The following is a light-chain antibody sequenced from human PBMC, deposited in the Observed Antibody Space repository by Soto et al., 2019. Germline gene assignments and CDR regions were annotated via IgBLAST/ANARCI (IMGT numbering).Light chain of an antibody. CDR1: QTLVHSDGNTY. CDR2: DIS. CDR3: MQHSHWPHT. J-gene: IGKJ2*01. Sequence: DVVMTQSPLSLPVTLGQPASISCRSSQTLVHSDGNTYLNWFQQRPGQSPRRLIFDISNRDSGVPDRFSGSGSGTEFTLKISRVEAEDVGVYYCMQHSHWPHTFGQGTKLEIK. V-gene: IGKV2-30*02.